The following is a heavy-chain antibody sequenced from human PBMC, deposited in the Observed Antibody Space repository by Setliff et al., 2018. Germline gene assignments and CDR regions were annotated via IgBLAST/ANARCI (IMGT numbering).Heavy chain of an antibody. CDR2: ISVYNGKT. D-gene: IGHD2-21*01. CDR3: ATEKFPGDWGDY. J-gene: IGHJ4*02. CDR1: GYTFINYE. V-gene: IGHV1-18*01. Sequence: ASVKVSCKASGYTFINYEINWVRQATGQGLEWMGWISVYNGKTKYAQKFQGRVTMTTDTSTRTAYMEVTSLRSDDTAVYYCATEKFPGDWGDYWGQGTLVTVSS.